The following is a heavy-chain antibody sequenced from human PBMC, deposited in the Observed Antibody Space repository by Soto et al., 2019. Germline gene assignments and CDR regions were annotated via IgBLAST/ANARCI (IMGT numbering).Heavy chain of an antibody. J-gene: IGHJ4*02. CDR1: GFTFSRYA. CDR3: ARIGQWLVNRLYLDY. Sequence: EVQLLESGGGLVQPGGSLRLSCAASGFTFSRYAISWVRQAPGKGLEWVSTITDSGDSTYYADSVKGRFTISRDNSKNTLYLQMNILRAEETAVYYCARIGQWLVNRLYLDYWGQGTLVTVSS. CDR2: ITDSGDST. D-gene: IGHD6-19*01. V-gene: IGHV3-23*01.